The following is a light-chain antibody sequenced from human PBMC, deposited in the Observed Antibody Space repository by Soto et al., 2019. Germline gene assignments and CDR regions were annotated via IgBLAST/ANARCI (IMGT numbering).Light chain of an antibody. CDR1: QGISSY. CDR3: QQYNNYPWT. J-gene: IGKJ1*01. Sequence: VIWRTQSPCLLSASTGDRVTISCRMSQGISSYLAWYQQKPGKAPKLLIYDAYTLESGVPSRFSGSGSGTEFTLTISSLQPDDFATYYCQQYNNYPWTFGQGTKVDIK. CDR2: DAY. V-gene: IGKV1D-8*03.